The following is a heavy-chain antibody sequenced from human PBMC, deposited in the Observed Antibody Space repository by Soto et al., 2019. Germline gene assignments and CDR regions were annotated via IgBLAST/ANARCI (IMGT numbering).Heavy chain of an antibody. CDR1: GGSISSGDYY. CDR3: ASGRPDGARIDP. J-gene: IGHJ5*02. Sequence: QVQLQESGPGLVKPSQTLSLTCTVSGGSISSGDYYWSWIRQPPGKGLEWIGYIYHSGSTYYNPSLKSRVTISVDTSKNQCSLKLSSVTAADTAVYYCASGRPDGARIDPWGQGTLVTVSS. CDR2: IYHSGST. V-gene: IGHV4-30-4*01. D-gene: IGHD6-6*01.